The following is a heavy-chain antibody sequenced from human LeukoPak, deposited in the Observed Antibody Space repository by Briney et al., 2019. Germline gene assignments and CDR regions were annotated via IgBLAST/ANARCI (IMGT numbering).Heavy chain of an antibody. D-gene: IGHD2-15*01. J-gene: IGHJ5*02. CDR2: IDPSDSYT. CDR3: ARSFQGYCSGGSCYPPFDP. V-gene: IGHV5-10-1*01. CDR1: GYSFTSYW. Sequence: GESLKISCKGSGYSFTSYWISWVRQMPGKGLEWMGRIDPSDSYTNYSPSFRGHVTISADKSISTAYLQWSSLKASDTAMYYCARSFQGYCSGGSCYPPFDPWGQGTLVTVSS.